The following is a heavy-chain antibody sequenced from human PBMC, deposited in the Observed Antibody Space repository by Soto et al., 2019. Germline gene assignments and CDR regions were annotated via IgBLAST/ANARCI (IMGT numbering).Heavy chain of an antibody. CDR2: ITTSSAYI. Sequence: EVQLVESGGGLVKPGGSLRLSCAASGFTFNTYDMNWVRQAPGKGLEWVSSITTSSAYIYYVDSLNGRITISRDNANNSLFLQMNSLRAEDTAVYYCVRSGTARLLRHSWFDTWGQGTLVTVSS. J-gene: IGHJ5*02. D-gene: IGHD2-21*01. V-gene: IGHV3-21*01. CDR1: GFTFNTYD. CDR3: VRSGTARLLRHSWFDT.